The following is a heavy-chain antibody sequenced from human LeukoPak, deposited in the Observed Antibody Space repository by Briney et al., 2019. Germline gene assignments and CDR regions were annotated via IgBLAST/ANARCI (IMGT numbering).Heavy chain of an antibody. V-gene: IGHV1-46*01. Sequence: ASVKVSCKASGYTFTSYYMHWVRQAPGQGLEWMGIINPSGDSTSYAQKFQGRVTMTRDTSTSTVYMELSSLRFEDTAVYYCATPYYYGSGSSLYYFEFWGQGTLVTVSS. D-gene: IGHD3-10*01. CDR2: INPSGDST. J-gene: IGHJ4*02. CDR1: GYTFTSYY. CDR3: ATPYYYGSGSSLYYFEF.